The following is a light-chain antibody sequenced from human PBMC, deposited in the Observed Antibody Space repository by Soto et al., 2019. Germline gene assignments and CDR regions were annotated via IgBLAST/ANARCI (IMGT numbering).Light chain of an antibody. Sequence: SLLTQSPAPLSLSSGGRANLPRRASQSVSSYLGWYQQKPGQAPRLLIYGAFNRATGIPDRFSGGGSGTDFTLTITRLEPEDFAVYYCQYYGNSPLTFGQGTKVDIK. CDR3: QYYGNSPLT. CDR1: QSVSSY. J-gene: IGKJ1*01. V-gene: IGKV3-20*01. CDR2: GAF.